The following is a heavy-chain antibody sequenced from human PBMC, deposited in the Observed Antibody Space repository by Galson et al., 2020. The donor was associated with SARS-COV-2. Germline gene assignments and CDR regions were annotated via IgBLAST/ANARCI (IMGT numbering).Heavy chain of an antibody. D-gene: IGHD3-16*01. CDR1: GGSISSYS. CDR2: IYYSGST. J-gene: IGHJ4*02. V-gene: IGHV4-59*12. Sequence: SQTLSLTCTVSGGSISSYSWSWIRQPPGKGLEWIGYIYYSGSTNYNPSLKSRVTISADTSKNQFSLEVRSVTAADTAVYYCARGSIVTSYATIDYWDQGNLVTVSS. CDR3: ARGSIVTSYATIDY.